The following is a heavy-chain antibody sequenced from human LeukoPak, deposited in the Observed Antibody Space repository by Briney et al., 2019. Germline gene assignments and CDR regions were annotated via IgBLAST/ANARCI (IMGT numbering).Heavy chain of an antibody. CDR1: GFTLSSKY. J-gene: IGHJ4*02. Sequence: GGSLRLSCPASGFTLSSKYMSWVRQAPGKGLEWVSVIYSGGSTYYADSVKGRFTISRDNSKNTLYLQMNSLRAEDTAVYYCARGAGYRYGLDYWGQGTLVTVSS. D-gene: IGHD5-18*01. CDR2: IYSGGST. CDR3: ARGAGYRYGLDY. V-gene: IGHV3-53*01.